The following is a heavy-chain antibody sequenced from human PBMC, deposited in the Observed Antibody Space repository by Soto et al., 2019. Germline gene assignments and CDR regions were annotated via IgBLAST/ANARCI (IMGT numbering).Heavy chain of an antibody. Sequence: PSETLYLTCTVSGGSISSGDYYWIWIRQPPGKGLEWIGYIYYSGSAYYNPSLKSRVTISVDTSKNQFSLKLSSVTAADTAVYYCARGGYSSPYWGQGTLVTVPS. CDR3: ARGGYSSPY. D-gene: IGHD6-13*01. V-gene: IGHV4-30-4*01. CDR2: IYYSGSA. CDR1: GGSISSGDYY. J-gene: IGHJ4*02.